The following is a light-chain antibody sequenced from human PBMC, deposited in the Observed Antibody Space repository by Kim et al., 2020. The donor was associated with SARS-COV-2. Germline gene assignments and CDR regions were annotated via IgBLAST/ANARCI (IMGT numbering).Light chain of an antibody. CDR3: QSYDSSLSGWV. V-gene: IGLV1-40*01. CDR2: GNS. J-gene: IGLJ3*02. CDR1: TSNIGAGYD. Sequence: VTISCSGRTSNIGAGYDVHWYQQFPGIAPKLRMYGNSNRPSGVPDRFSASKSGTSASLAITGLQAEDEADYYCQSYDSSLSGWVFGGGTQLTVL.